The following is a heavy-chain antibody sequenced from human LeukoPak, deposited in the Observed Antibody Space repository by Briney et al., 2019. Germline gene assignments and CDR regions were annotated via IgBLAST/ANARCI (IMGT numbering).Heavy chain of an antibody. CDR3: ARDRGCSSTSCYIYAFDI. D-gene: IGHD2-2*02. V-gene: IGHV3-11*04. J-gene: IGHJ3*02. CDR2: ISSSGSTI. Sequence: GGSLRLSCAASGFSFSDYYMSWIRQAPGKGLEWVSYISSSGSTIYYADSVKGRFTISRDSAKNSLYLQMNSLRAEDTAVYYCARDRGCSSTSCYIYAFDIWGQGTMVTVSS. CDR1: GFSFSDYY.